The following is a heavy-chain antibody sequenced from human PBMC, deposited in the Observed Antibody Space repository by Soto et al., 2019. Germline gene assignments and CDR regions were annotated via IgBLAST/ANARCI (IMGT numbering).Heavy chain of an antibody. V-gene: IGHV1-18*01. CDR2: ISAYNGNT. D-gene: IGHD5-12*01. CDR3: ARDKWLRFSNFDY. CDR1: LHLYQLW. J-gene: IGHJ4*02. Sequence: VASVRFLQGFWLHLYQLWYQLGATGPWTGLEWMGWISAYNGNTNYAQKLQGRVTMTTDTSTSTAYMELRSLRSDDTAVYYCARDKWLRFSNFDYWGQGTLVTVSS.